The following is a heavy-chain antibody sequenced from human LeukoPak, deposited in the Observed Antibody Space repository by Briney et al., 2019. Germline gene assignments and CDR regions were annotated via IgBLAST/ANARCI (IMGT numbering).Heavy chain of an antibody. CDR1: GFTFSSYW. CDR2: IKQDGSEK. V-gene: IGHV3-7*03. Sequence: PGGSLRLSCAASGFTFSSYWMSWVRQAPGKGLEWVANIKQDGSEKYYVDSVKGRFTISRDNAKNSLYLQMNSLKTEDTAVYYCTTFRLWGGSGDDYVWGSYRPFDYWGQGTLVTVSS. CDR3: TTFRLWGGSGDDYVWGSYRPFDY. J-gene: IGHJ4*02. D-gene: IGHD3-16*02.